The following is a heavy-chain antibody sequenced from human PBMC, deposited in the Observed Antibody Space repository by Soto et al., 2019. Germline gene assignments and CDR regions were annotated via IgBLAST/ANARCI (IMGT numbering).Heavy chain of an antibody. Sequence: PGGSLRLSCAASGITVSSNYVSWVRQAPGKGLDWVSVIYGNGKTYYADSVKGRFIISRDNSKNTLYLQMNSLRADDTAVYYCAAGALPEEFDAFDIWGQGTMVTVSS. CDR3: AAGALPEEFDAFDI. J-gene: IGHJ3*02. CDR2: IYGNGKT. CDR1: GITVSSNY. V-gene: IGHV3-66*01. D-gene: IGHD3-10*01.